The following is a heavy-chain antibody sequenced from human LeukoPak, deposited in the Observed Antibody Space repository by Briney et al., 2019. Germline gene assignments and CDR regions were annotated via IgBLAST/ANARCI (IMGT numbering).Heavy chain of an antibody. V-gene: IGHV3-23*01. CDR1: GFTFSSYA. Sequence: GGSLRPSCAASGFTFSSYAMGWVRQAPGKGLEWVSAISGSGGTTYYADSVKGRFTISRDNSKNTLYLQMNSLRAEDTAVYYCARRAGAYSHPYDYWGQGTLVTVSS. CDR3: ARRAGAYSHPYDY. D-gene: IGHD4/OR15-4a*01. CDR2: ISGSGGTT. J-gene: IGHJ4*02.